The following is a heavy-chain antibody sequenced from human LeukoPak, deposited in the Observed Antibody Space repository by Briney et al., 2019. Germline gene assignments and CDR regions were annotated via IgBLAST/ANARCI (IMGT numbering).Heavy chain of an antibody. CDR2: IRSKANSYAT. V-gene: IGHV3-73*01. D-gene: IGHD3-22*01. Sequence: PGGSLRLSCAASGFTFSGSAMHWVRQASGKGLEWVGRIRSKANSYATAYAASVKGRLTISRDDSKNTAYLQMNSLKTEDRAVYYCRTHYYDSSGYSTDYWGQGTLVTVSS. CDR1: GFTFSGSA. CDR3: RTHYYDSSGYSTDY. J-gene: IGHJ4*02.